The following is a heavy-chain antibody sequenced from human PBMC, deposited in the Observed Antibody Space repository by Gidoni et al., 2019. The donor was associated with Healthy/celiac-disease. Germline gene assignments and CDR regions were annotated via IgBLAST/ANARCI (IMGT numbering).Heavy chain of an antibody. CDR3: AKVIRGYYYDSSGYY. Sequence: EVQLLESGGGLVQPGGSLRLSCAASGFNFSRYAMSWVRQAPGKGLEWVSAISGSGGSTYYADSVKGRFTISRDNSKNTLYLQMNSLRAEDTAVYYCAKVIRGYYYDSSGYYWGQGTLVTVSS. D-gene: IGHD3-22*01. CDR1: GFNFSRYA. J-gene: IGHJ4*02. V-gene: IGHV3-23*01. CDR2: ISGSGGST.